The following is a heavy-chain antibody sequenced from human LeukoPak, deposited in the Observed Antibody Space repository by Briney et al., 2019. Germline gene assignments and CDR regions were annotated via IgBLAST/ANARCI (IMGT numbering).Heavy chain of an antibody. CDR3: ARNSGDY. J-gene: IGHJ4*02. Sequence: SETLSLTCPVSGGSISNFYWSWIRQPAGKGLGWIGRIYSSGNTVYNPSLKSRVTMSLDAPKNQLSLKLRSVTAADTAVYYCARNSGDYWGQGTLVTVSS. V-gene: IGHV4-4*07. D-gene: IGHD4-23*01. CDR1: GGSISNFY. CDR2: IYSSGNT.